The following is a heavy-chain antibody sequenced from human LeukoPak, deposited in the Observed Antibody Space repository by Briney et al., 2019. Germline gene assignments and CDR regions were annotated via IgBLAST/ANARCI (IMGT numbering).Heavy chain of an antibody. D-gene: IGHD3-3*01. V-gene: IGHV4-4*07. CDR3: ARERDYDFWSGYYKTYYFDY. Sequence: SETLSLTCTGSGGSISSYYWSWIRQPAGKGLEWIGRIYTGGSTNYNPSLKSRVTMSVDTSKNQFSLKLSSVTAADTAVYYCARERDYDFWSGYYKTYYFDYWGQGTLVTVSS. CDR1: GGSISSYY. J-gene: IGHJ4*02. CDR2: IYTGGST.